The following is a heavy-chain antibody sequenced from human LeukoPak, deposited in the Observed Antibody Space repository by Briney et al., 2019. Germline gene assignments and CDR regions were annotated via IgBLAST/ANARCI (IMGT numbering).Heavy chain of an antibody. CDR2: INPNSGGT. CDR3: ARTDDYGDLYPFDY. Sequence: GASVKVSCKASGYTFTGYYMHWVRQAPGQGLEWMGWINPNSGGTNYARKFQGRVTMTRDTSISTAYMELSRLRSDDTAVYYCARTDDYGDLYPFDYWGQGTLVTVSS. J-gene: IGHJ4*02. D-gene: IGHD4-17*01. CDR1: GYTFTGYY. V-gene: IGHV1-2*02.